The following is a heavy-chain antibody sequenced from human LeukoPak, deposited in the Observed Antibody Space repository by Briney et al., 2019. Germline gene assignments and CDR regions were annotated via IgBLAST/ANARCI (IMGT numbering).Heavy chain of an antibody. CDR2: IRYDGSNK. V-gene: IGHV3-30*02. D-gene: IGHD3-22*01. CDR3: AKDHWGSNYYDSSGYYYYDY. J-gene: IGHJ4*02. Sequence: GGSLRLSCAASGFSFSSYGMHWVRQAPGKGLEWVAFIRYDGSNKYYADSVKGRFTISRDNSKNTLYLQMNSLRAEDTAVYYCAKDHWGSNYYDSSGYYYYDYWGQGTLVTVSS. CDR1: GFSFSSYG.